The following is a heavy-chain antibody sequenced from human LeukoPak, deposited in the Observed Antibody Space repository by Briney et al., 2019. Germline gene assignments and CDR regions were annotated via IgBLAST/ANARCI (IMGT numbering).Heavy chain of an antibody. J-gene: IGHJ5*02. CDR3: ARDKSGSPHNWFDP. D-gene: IGHD6-25*01. CDR2: VYSSGST. V-gene: IGHV4-4*07. CDR1: GGSITTYY. Sequence: SETLSLTCTVSGGSITTYYWSWIRQRAGKGREWIGRVYSSGSTKYNPSLKSRVTMSVHTSKNQFSLKLSPVTAADTAVYYCARDKSGSPHNWFDPWGQGTLVSVSS.